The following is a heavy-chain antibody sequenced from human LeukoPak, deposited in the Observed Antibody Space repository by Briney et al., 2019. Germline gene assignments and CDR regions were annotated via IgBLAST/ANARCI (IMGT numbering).Heavy chain of an antibody. CDR1: GGSIRGYY. CDR2: TYASGST. D-gene: IGHD2-15*01. J-gene: IGHJ5*02. CDR3: ARDGSGSEGWFDP. V-gene: IGHV4-4*07. Sequence: SETLSLTCTVSGGSIRGYYWSWIRQPAGKGLEWIGRTYASGSTNYNPSLKSRVTMPIDTSKNHFSLKLTSVTAADTAVYYCARDGSGSEGWFDPWGQGTLVTVSS.